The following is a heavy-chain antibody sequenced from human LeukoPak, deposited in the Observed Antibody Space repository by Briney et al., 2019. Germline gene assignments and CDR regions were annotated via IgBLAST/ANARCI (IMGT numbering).Heavy chain of an antibody. CDR3: ARGKLLTYYFDY. D-gene: IGHD2-21*01. CDR2: ITSSGRYI. V-gene: IGHV3-21*01. CDR1: GFTFSSYS. J-gene: IGHJ4*02. Sequence: PGGSLRLSCAASGFTFSSYSMNWVRQAPGKGLEWVSSITSSGRYIYYADSVKGRFTISRDNSENSLYLQMNSLRAEDTAVYYCARGKLLTYYFDYWGQGTLVTVSS.